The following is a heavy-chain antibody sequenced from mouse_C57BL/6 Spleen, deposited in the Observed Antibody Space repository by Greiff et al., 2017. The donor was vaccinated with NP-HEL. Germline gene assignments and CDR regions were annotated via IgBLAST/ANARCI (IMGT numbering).Heavy chain of an antibody. D-gene: IGHD1-1*01. Sequence: VQLQQSGAELVKPGASVKISCKASGYAFSSYWMNWVKQRPGKGLEWIGQIYPGDGDTNYNGKFKGKATLTADKSSSTAYMQLSSLTSEDSAVYFCARGITTVVARYFDYWGQGTTLTVSS. CDR2: IYPGDGDT. CDR3: ARGITTVVARYFDY. CDR1: GYAFSSYW. J-gene: IGHJ2*01. V-gene: IGHV1-80*01.